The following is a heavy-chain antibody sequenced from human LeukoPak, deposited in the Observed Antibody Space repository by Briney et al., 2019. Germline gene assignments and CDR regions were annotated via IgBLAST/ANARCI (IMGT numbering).Heavy chain of an antibody. CDR1: GFTFDDYA. CDR2: ISWNSGSI. CDR3: AKDHYDILTGYYLSLDY. Sequence: GRSLRLSCAASGFTFDDYAMHWVRQAPGKGLEWVSGISWNSGSIGYADSVKGRFTISRDNAKNSLYLQMNSLRAEDTALYYCAKDHYDILTGYYLSLDYWGQGTLVTVSS. V-gene: IGHV3-9*01. D-gene: IGHD3-9*01. J-gene: IGHJ4*02.